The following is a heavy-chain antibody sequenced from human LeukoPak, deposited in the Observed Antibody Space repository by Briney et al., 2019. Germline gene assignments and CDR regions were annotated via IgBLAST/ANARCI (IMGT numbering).Heavy chain of an antibody. Sequence: GGSLRLSCAASGFTFSSYGMHWVRQAPGKGLEWVAFIRYDGSNEYYADSVKGRFTISRDNSKNTLYLQMNSLRAEDTAVYYCAKDRDSSPDYWGQGTLVTVSS. CDR2: IRYDGSNE. D-gene: IGHD6-13*01. V-gene: IGHV3-30*02. CDR3: AKDRDSSPDY. CDR1: GFTFSSYG. J-gene: IGHJ4*02.